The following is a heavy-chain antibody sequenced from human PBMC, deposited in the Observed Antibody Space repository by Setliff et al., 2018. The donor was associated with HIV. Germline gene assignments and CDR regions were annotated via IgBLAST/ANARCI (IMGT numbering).Heavy chain of an antibody. J-gene: IGHJ4*02. V-gene: IGHV3-30*02. CDR1: GFTFRNYG. CDR3: AKEDQRVTSVDY. Sequence: QPGGSLRLSCAASGFTFRNYGMHWVRQAPGKGLEWVAFIRLDGSDKFYADSVKGRFTISRDNSKNTLFLQMNSLRSEDTAVYYCAKEDQRVTSVDYWGQGTPVTVS. CDR2: IRLDGSDK. D-gene: IGHD2-2*01.